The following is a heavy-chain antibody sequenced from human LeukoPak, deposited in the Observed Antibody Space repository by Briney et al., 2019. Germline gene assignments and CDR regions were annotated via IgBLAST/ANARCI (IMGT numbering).Heavy chain of an antibody. D-gene: IGHD3-22*01. CDR2: ISGSGGST. V-gene: IGHV3-23*01. Sequence: PGGSLRLSCAASGFTFSSYAMSWVRQAPGKGLEWVSAISGSGGSTYYADSVKGRFTISRDNSKNTLYLQMNSLRAEDTAVYYCARGRYYYYDSSGYYYGNFDYWGQGTLVTVSS. J-gene: IGHJ4*02. CDR3: ARGRYYYYDSSGYYYGNFDY. CDR1: GFTFSSYA.